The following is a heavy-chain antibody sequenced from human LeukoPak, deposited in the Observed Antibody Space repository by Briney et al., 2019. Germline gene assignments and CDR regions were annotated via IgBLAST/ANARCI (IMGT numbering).Heavy chain of an antibody. V-gene: IGHV3-23*01. D-gene: IGHD3-9*01. J-gene: IGHJ4*02. CDR3: AKNNILTGYDLYYFDY. CDR2: ISGSGGST. Sequence: GGSLRLSCAASGFAFTSYALSWVRQAPGKRLEWVSAISGSGGSTYYADSVKGRFTISRDNFKNTLYLRMNSLRAEDTAVYYCAKNNILTGYDLYYFDYWGQGTLVTVSS. CDR1: GFAFTSYA.